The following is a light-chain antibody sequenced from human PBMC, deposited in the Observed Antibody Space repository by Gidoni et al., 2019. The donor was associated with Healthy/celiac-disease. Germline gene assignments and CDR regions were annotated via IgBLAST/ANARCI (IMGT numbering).Light chain of an antibody. Sequence: EIVLTQSPATLSLSHGERATLSCRASQSVSSYLAWYQQKPGQAPSLLIYDASNRATGIPARFRGRGSGTYFTLTISSLEPEDFAVYYCQQRSNWQYTFGQGTKLEIK. CDR3: QQRSNWQYT. V-gene: IGKV3-11*01. CDR2: DAS. CDR1: QSVSSY. J-gene: IGKJ2*01.